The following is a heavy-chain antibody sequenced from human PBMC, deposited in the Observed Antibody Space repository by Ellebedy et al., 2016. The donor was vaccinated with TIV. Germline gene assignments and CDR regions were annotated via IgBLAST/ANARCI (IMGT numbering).Heavy chain of an antibody. CDR2: ITQDGSEK. CDR3: ATDGSYGDYLSPTHAFVI. CDR1: RFTLSSYW. Sequence: GGSLRLSCAASRFTLSSYWMSWVRQAPGKGLVWVANITQDGSEKYYVDSVKVRFTISRDNAKNSLYLHLNSLRAEDTAMYYCATDGSYGDYLSPTHAFVIWGQGTMVTVSS. J-gene: IGHJ3*02. D-gene: IGHD4-17*01. V-gene: IGHV3-7*01.